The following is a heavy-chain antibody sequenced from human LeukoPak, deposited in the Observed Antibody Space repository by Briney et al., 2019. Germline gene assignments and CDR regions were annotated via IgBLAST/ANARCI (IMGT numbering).Heavy chain of an antibody. J-gene: IGHJ4*02. V-gene: IGHV3-43*02. D-gene: IGHD3-22*01. CDR1: GFTFDDYA. Sequence: GGSLRLSCAASGFTFDDYAMHWVRQAPGKGLEWVSLISGDGSRTYYADSVKGRFTVSRDNSKNSLHLQMNSLRTEDTALYYCAKDPGYYDQRRFDYWGQGTLVTVSS. CDR3: AKDPGYYDQRRFDY. CDR2: ISGDGSRT.